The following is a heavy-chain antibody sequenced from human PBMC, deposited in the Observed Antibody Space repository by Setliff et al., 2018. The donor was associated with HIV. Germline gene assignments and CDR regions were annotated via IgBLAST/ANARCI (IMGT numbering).Heavy chain of an antibody. V-gene: IGHV3-30*04. CDR3: ARGDSFVYSYVYPDY. Sequence: GGSLRLSCAVSGFNVDDYAMHWVRQAPGKGLEWVAVISYDGSNKYYADSVKGRFTISRDNTKNSLYLQMNSLRAEDTAVYYCARGDSFVYSYVYPDYWGQGTLVTVSS. CDR1: GFNVDDYA. D-gene: IGHD3-22*01. CDR2: ISYDGSNK. J-gene: IGHJ4*02.